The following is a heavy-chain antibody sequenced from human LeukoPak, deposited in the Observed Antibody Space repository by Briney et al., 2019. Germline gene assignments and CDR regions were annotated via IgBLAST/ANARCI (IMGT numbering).Heavy chain of an antibody. J-gene: IGHJ4*02. CDR2: INPDSGGT. V-gene: IGHV1-2*02. D-gene: IGHD2-2*02. CDR3: ARDLAPAVVVPAAIRNPFDY. CDR1: GYTFTGYY. Sequence: ASVKVSCKASGYTFTGYYMHWVRQAPGQGLEWMGWINPDSGGTNYAQKFQGRVTMTRDTSISTAYMALSRLRSDDTAVYYCARDLAPAVVVPAAIRNPFDYWGQGTLVTVSS.